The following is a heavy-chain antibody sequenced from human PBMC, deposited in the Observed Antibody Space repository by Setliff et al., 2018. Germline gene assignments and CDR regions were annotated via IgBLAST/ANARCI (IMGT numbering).Heavy chain of an antibody. D-gene: IGHD1-1*01. CDR3: ARGSTGIYDP. V-gene: IGHV4-59*01. J-gene: IGHJ5*02. CDR2: ISDSGYN. CDR1: GGSISNYY. Sequence: PSETLSLTCIVSGGSISNYYWSWIRQPPGKGLEWIGYISDSGYNNYNPALKSRVTISVDTSKNQFSLKMTSVTAADTAIYYCARGSTGIYDPWGQGILVTVS.